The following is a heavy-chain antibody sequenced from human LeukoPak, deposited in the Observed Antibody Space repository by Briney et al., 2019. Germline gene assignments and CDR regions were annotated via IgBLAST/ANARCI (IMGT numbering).Heavy chain of an antibody. Sequence: ASVKVSCKASGYTFTSYAMHWVRQAPGQRLEWMGWINAGNGNTKYSQKFQGRVTMTRNTSISTAYTELSSLRSEDTAVYYCATPGYFNAFDIWGQGTMVTVSS. D-gene: IGHD2-15*01. CDR2: INAGNGNT. V-gene: IGHV1-3*01. J-gene: IGHJ3*02. CDR1: GYTFTSYA. CDR3: ATPGYFNAFDI.